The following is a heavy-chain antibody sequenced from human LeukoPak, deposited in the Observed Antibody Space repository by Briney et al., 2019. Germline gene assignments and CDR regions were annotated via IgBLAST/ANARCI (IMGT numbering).Heavy chain of an antibody. D-gene: IGHD6-13*01. Sequence: ASVKVSCKASGYTFTSYYMHWVRQPPGQGLEWMGIINPSGGSTSYAQKFQGRVTMTRDMSTSTVYMELSSLRSEDTAVYYCARDSTEYSSSWSIFDYWGQGTLVTVSS. CDR3: ARDSTEYSSSWSIFDY. CDR1: GYTFTSYY. CDR2: INPSGGST. J-gene: IGHJ4*02. V-gene: IGHV1-46*01.